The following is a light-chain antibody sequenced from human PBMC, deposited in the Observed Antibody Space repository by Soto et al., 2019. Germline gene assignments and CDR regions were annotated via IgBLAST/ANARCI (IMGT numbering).Light chain of an antibody. Sequence: QSALTQPASVSGSPGQSITISCTGTSSDVGGYNYVSWYQQHPGKAPKLMIYEVSNRPSGVSNRFSGSKSGNTASLTISGLQAEDEADYYCSSYTSSTTRALGTANKVTV. CDR3: SSYTSSTTRA. J-gene: IGLJ1*01. V-gene: IGLV2-14*01. CDR2: EVS. CDR1: SSDVGGYNY.